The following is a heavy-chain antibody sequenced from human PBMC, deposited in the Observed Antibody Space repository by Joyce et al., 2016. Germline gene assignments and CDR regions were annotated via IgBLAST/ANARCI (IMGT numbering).Heavy chain of an antibody. Sequence: EVQLVQSGAEVKKPGESLRISCKGSGYSFTSHWISWVRQMPGKGLEWMGRIDPRDSYTDYSPSFEGRVTISIDKTISAAYLQWSRLRASDTAIYYCARHVTDWFDPWGQGTLVTVSS. CDR3: ARHVTDWFDP. D-gene: IGHD3-10*02. V-gene: IGHV5-10-1*03. CDR2: IDPRDSYT. J-gene: IGHJ5*02. CDR1: GYSFTSHW.